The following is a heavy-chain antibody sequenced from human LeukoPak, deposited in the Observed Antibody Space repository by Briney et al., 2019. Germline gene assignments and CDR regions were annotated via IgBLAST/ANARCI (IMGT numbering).Heavy chain of an antibody. CDR1: GFTFDDYA. V-gene: IGHV3-9*01. Sequence: GGSLRLSCAASGFTFDDYAMHWVRQAPGRGLEWVSGISWNSGSIGYADSVKGRFTISRDNAKNPLYLQMNSLRAEDTALYYCAKVGAFDIWGQGTMVTVSS. CDR2: ISWNSGSI. J-gene: IGHJ3*02. CDR3: AKVGAFDI.